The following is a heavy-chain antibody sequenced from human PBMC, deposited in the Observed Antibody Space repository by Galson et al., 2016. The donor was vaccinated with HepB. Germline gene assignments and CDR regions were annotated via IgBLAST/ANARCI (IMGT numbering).Heavy chain of an antibody. D-gene: IGHD3-10*01. V-gene: IGHV3-43*01. J-gene: IGHJ6*02. CDR2: ISWDGLKT. CDR3: GKDWGSLWESSGKGMDV. CDR1: GFTFDDYT. Sequence: SLRLSCAASGFTFDDYTMHWVRQVPGKGLEWVSLISWDGLKTYYADSVKGRFTISRDNRKNSPYLQMDNLRNEDTALYYCGKDWGSLWESSGKGMDVWGQGTTVTVSS.